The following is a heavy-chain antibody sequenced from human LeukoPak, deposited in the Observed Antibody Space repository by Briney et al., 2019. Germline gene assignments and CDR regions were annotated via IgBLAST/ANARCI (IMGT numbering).Heavy chain of an antibody. CDR3: AKKGSSSWYHFDY. CDR2: IRFDGSNK. CDR1: RFTFSNYG. Sequence: GGSLRLSCAASRFTFSNYGMHWVRQGPGQGLEWVAFIRFDGSNKNYADSVKGRFTISRDNSKNTLYLQMNSLRAEDTAVYYCAKKGSSSWYHFDYWGQGTLVTVSS. D-gene: IGHD6-13*01. J-gene: IGHJ4*02. V-gene: IGHV3-30*02.